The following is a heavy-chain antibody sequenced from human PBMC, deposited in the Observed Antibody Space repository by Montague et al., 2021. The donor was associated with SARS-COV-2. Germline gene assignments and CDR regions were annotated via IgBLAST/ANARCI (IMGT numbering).Heavy chain of an antibody. D-gene: IGHD6-6*01. CDR2: IYHNGTS. V-gene: IGHV4-4*02. Sequence: SETLSLTCAVSGGSISTSNWCNWVRQPPGKGLEWIGQIYHNGTSNYNPSLKSRVTISVDKSKNQFYLGLSSVTAADTAVYYCARFSGIAVRRPFDYWGQGTLVTVSS. CDR3: ARFSGIAVRRPFDY. CDR1: GGSISTSNW. J-gene: IGHJ4*02.